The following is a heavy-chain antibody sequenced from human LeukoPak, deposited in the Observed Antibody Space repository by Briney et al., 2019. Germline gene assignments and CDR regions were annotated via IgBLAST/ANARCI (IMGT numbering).Heavy chain of an antibody. V-gene: IGHV3-48*03. Sequence: GGSLRLSCAASGFTFSSYEMNWVRQAPGKGLEWVSYISSSGSTIYYADSVKGRFTISRDSAKNSLYLQMNSLRAEDTAVYYCARGSLPDFWSGYYTGYFDYWGQGTLVTVSS. J-gene: IGHJ4*02. D-gene: IGHD3-3*01. CDR1: GFTFSSYE. CDR3: ARGSLPDFWSGYYTGYFDY. CDR2: ISSSGSTI.